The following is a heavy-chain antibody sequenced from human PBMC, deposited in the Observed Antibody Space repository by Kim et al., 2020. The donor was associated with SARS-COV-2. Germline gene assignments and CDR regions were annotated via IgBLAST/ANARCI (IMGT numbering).Heavy chain of an antibody. CDR2: INTNTGNQ. CDR1: GYTFTSYA. D-gene: IGHD6-13*01. V-gene: IGHV7-4-1*02. CDR3: ARVWSAADINYYYYYGMDV. J-gene: IGHJ6*02. Sequence: ASVKVSCKASGYTFTSYAMNWVRQAPGQGLERMGWINTNTGNQTYAQGFTGRFVFSLDTSVSTAYLQISSLNAEDTAVYYCARVWSAADINYYYYYGMDVWGQRTTVTVSS.